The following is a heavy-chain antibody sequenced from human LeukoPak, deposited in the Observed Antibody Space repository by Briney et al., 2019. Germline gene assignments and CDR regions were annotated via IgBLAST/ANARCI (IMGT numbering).Heavy chain of an antibody. Sequence: GGSLRPSCAASGFTFSSYAMSWVRQAPGKGLEWVSAISGSGGSTYYADSVKGRFTISRDNSKNTLYLQMNSLRAEDTAVYYCAKDNRPRIVVVPAAILVGMDVWGKGTTVTVSS. J-gene: IGHJ6*04. CDR2: ISGSGGST. CDR3: AKDNRPRIVVVPAAILVGMDV. CDR1: GFTFSSYA. D-gene: IGHD2-2*01. V-gene: IGHV3-23*01.